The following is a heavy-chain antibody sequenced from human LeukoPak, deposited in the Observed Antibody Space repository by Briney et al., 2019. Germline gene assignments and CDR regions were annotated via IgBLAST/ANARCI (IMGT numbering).Heavy chain of an antibody. CDR3: ARTGTTLIDV. Sequence: GGSLRLSCAASGFAFNFYAMSWVRQAPGKGLQWVSTINANGINTYYEDSLRGRFAIPRDNSNDTLYLQLNSLRAEDTAVYYCARTGTTLIDVWGQGTTVTVSS. V-gene: IGHV3-23*01. CDR2: INANGINT. CDR1: GFAFNFYA. J-gene: IGHJ6*02. D-gene: IGHD1-7*01.